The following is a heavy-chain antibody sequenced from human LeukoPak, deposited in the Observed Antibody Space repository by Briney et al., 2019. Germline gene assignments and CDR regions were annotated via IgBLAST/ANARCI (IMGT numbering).Heavy chain of an antibody. Sequence: GGSLRLSCAASGFTFSRFGMHWVRQAPGKGLEWVTFMRYDGSSKYYADSVKGRFTISRDNSKNTLYLQMNSLRAEDTAVYYCAKTYYYDSSAYYSFDYWGQGTLVTVSS. CDR3: AKTYYYDSSAYYSFDY. D-gene: IGHD3-22*01. J-gene: IGHJ4*02. CDR1: GFTFSRFG. V-gene: IGHV3-30*02. CDR2: MRYDGSSK.